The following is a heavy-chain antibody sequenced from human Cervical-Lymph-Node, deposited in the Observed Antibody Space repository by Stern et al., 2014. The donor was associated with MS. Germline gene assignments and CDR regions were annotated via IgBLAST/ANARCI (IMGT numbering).Heavy chain of an antibody. D-gene: IGHD4-11*01. Sequence: EVQLVQSGAGVKRPGQSLKISCRASGYSFTNYWVAWVRQKPGKGLEWMGIIHPGYAEVRYSPSCQGRVTRSVDRAINTAYLQWSSLQPSDTAMYYCARQLGHSNFLHYWGQGVLVTVSS. CDR2: IHPGYAEV. CDR3: ARQLGHSNFLHY. CDR1: GYSFTNYW. V-gene: IGHV5-51*01. J-gene: IGHJ4*02.